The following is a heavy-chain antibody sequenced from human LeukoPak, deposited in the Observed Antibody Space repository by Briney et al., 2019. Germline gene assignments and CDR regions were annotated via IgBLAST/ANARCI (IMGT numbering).Heavy chain of an antibody. CDR2: INPNSGGT. Sequence: ASVKVSCKASGYTFTGYYMHWVRQAPGQGLEWMGWINPNSGGTNYAQKFQGRVTMTRDTSISTAYMELSRLRSDDTAVYYCATLAYCGGDCYSMDDACDIWGQGTMVTVSS. J-gene: IGHJ3*02. CDR3: ATLAYCGGDCYSMDDACDI. V-gene: IGHV1-2*02. CDR1: GYTFTGYY. D-gene: IGHD2-21*02.